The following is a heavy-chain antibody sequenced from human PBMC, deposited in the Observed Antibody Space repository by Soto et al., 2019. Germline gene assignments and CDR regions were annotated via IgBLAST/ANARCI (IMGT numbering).Heavy chain of an antibody. Sequence: ASVKVSCKASGYTFTSYGISWVRQAPGQGLEWMGWISAYNGNTNYAQKLQGRVTMTTDTSTSTAYMELRSLRSDDTAVYYCARALSTVTTVYYYYGMDVWGQGTTVTVSS. CDR2: ISAYNGNT. CDR3: ARALSTVTTVYYYYGMDV. V-gene: IGHV1-18*04. D-gene: IGHD4-4*01. CDR1: GYTFTSYG. J-gene: IGHJ6*02.